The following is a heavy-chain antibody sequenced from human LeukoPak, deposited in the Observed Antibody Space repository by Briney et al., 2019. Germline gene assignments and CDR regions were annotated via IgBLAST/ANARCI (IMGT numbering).Heavy chain of an antibody. V-gene: IGHV1-8*01. CDR2: MSPNSGNT. D-gene: IGHD6-13*01. CDR1: GYTFTSYD. J-gene: IGHJ6*02. Sequence: ASVKVSCKASGYTFTSYDINWVRQATGQGLEWMGWMSPNSGNTGYAQKFQGRVTMTRNTSISTAYMELSSLRSEDTAVYYCARVLSSYSSSWYRLNYYGMDVWGQGTTVTVSS. CDR3: ARVLSSYSSSWYRLNYYGMDV.